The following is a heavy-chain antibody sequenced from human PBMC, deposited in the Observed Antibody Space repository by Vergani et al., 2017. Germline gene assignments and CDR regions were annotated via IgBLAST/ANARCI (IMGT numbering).Heavy chain of an antibody. D-gene: IGHD6-19*01. CDR3: ARILSSGWYPTLDY. J-gene: IGHJ4*02. CDR2: IDWDDDK. CDR1: GFSLSTSGMC. Sequence: QVTLRESGPALVKPTQTLTLTCTFSGFSLSTSGMCVSWIRQPPGKALEWLARIDWDDDKYYSTSLKTRLTISKDTSKNQVVLTRTNMEPVDTATYYCARILSSGWYPTLDYWGQGTLVTVSS. V-gene: IGHV2-70*15.